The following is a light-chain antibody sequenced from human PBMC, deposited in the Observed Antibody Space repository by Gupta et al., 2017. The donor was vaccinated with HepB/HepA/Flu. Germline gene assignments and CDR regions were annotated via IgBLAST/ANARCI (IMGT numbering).Light chain of an antibody. CDR3: HQEGRSPST. Sequence: EIVLTQSPGTLSLSPGERATLSCRASQSLSGSLLAWYQQKPGQAPRLLIYGASSRANGIPDRFSGSGSGTDFTLTINRLEPEDFAVYYCHQEGRSPSTFGQGTKVEIK. J-gene: IGKJ1*01. CDR1: QSLSGSL. CDR2: GAS. V-gene: IGKV3-20*01.